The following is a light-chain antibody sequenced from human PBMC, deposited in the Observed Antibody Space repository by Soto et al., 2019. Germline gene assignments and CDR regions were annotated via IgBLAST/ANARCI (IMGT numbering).Light chain of an antibody. CDR1: QTIMTY. CDR3: QQYEA. Sequence: DIQMPQSPSSLSASVGDEVAITCRASQTIMTYLTWYQLKPGKPPRLLIYDASSLASGVPSKFSGSGSGTEFTLTISDLQPDDFGTYYCQQYEAFGQGTKVDI. V-gene: IGKV1-5*01. J-gene: IGKJ1*01. CDR2: DAS.